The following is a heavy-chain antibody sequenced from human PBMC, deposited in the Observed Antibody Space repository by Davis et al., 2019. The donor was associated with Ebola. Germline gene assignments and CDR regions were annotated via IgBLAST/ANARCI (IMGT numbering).Heavy chain of an antibody. J-gene: IGHJ4*02. Sequence: SETLSLTCTVSGGSISSYYWSWIRQPPGKGLKWIGYIYYSGSTNYNPSLKSRVTISVDTSKNQISLKLSSVTAADTAVYYCAREPCSGGSCWSGFDYWGQGTLVTVSS. CDR1: GGSISSYY. D-gene: IGHD2-15*01. V-gene: IGHV4-59*01. CDR2: IYYSGST. CDR3: AREPCSGGSCWSGFDY.